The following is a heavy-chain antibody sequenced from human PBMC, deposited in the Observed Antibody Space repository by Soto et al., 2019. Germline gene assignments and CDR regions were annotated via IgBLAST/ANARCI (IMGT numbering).Heavy chain of an antibody. Sequence: PSETLSLTCAVSGYSIASGYYWAWIRQSPGKGLEWIGSIYHAGSVYYNPSLNSRVAVSLATSKNHFSLKLTSVTAADTAVYYCARTFDYYGMDVWGQGTTVTVSS. CDR3: ARTFDYYGMDV. V-gene: IGHV4-38-2*01. CDR2: IYHAGSV. J-gene: IGHJ6*02. CDR1: GYSIASGYY.